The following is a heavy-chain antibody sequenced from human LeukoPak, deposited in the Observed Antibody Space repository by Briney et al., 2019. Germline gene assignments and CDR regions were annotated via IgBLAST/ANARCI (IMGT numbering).Heavy chain of an antibody. CDR3: TTCFDTTGYFEEAYDT. CDR2: ISTNSRTI. J-gene: IGHJ4*03. Sequence: GGSLRLSCAPYGFPFSRYSMNWVRQAPGKGLEWVGYISTNSRTIYSGDSVKGRFSISRDNDKSLLYLQMENLRVEDTAVYYCTTCFDTTGYFEEAYDTWGQGTLVTVSA. D-gene: IGHD3-22*01. V-gene: IGHV3-48*01. CDR1: GFPFSRYS.